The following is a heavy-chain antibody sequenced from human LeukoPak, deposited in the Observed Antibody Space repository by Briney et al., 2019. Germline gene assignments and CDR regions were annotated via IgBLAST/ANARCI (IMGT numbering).Heavy chain of an antibody. V-gene: IGHV3-48*03. CDR1: GFTFSSYE. D-gene: IGHD1-1*01. CDR3: ARVPGGGTTLVYYYMDV. CDR2: ISSSGSTI. J-gene: IGHJ6*03. Sequence: GGSLRLSCAASGFTFSSYEMNWVRQAPGKGLEWVSYISSSGSTIYYADSVKGRFTISRDNAKNSLYLQMNSLRAEDTAVYYCARVPGGGTTLVYYYMDVWGKGTTVTVSS.